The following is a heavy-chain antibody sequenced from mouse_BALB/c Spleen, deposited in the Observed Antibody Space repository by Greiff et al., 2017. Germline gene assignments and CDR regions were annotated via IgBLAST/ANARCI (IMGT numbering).Heavy chain of an antibody. Sequence: EVHLVESGGGLVKPGGSLKLSCAASGFTFSSYAMSWVRQSPEKRLEWVAEISSGGSYTYYPDTVTGRFTISRDNAKNTLYLEMSSLRSEDTAMYYCARETGTGAMDYWGQGTSVTVSS. D-gene: IGHD4-1*01. CDR3: ARETGTGAMDY. J-gene: IGHJ4*01. CDR2: ISSGGSYT. V-gene: IGHV5-9-4*01. CDR1: GFTFSSYA.